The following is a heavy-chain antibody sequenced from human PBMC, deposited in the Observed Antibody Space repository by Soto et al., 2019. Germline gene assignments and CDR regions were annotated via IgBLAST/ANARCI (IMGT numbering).Heavy chain of an antibody. V-gene: IGHV3-66*01. CDR1: GFTVSSNY. J-gene: IGHJ4*02. D-gene: IGHD3-22*01. CDR2: IYSGGST. Sequence: GGSLRLSCAASGFTVSSNYMSWVRQAPGKGLEWVSVIYSGGSTYYADSVKGRFTISRDNSKNTLYLQMNSLRAEDTAVYYCAREVYYDSSGYGYYFDYWGQGT. CDR3: AREVYYDSSGYGYYFDY.